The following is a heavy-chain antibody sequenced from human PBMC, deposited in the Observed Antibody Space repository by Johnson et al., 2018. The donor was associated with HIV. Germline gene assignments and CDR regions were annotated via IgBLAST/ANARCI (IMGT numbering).Heavy chain of an antibody. CDR1: GFTFSSYA. J-gene: IGHJ3*02. CDR3: ARAWGDLDPEACDI. D-gene: IGHD7-27*01. V-gene: IGHV3-30-3*01. Sequence: QVQLVESGGGVVQPGRSLRLSCAASGFTFSSYAMHWVRQAPGKGLEWVAVISYDANNKYYADSVKGRFTISRDNSKNTLFLQMNSLRAGDTAVYYCARAWGDLDPEACDIWGIGTMVTVSS. CDR2: ISYDANNK.